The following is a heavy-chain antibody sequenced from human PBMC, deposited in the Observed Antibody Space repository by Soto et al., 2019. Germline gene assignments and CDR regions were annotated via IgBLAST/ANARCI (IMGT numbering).Heavy chain of an antibody. Sequence: GGSLRLSCAASGFTFSSYAMSWVRQAPGKGLEWVSAISGSGGSTYYADSVKGRFTISRDNSKNTLYLQMNSLRAEDTAVYYCAKQIAVAGTGDLDYWGQGTLVTVSS. CDR1: GFTFSSYA. CDR3: AKQIAVAGTGDLDY. J-gene: IGHJ4*02. D-gene: IGHD6-19*01. CDR2: ISGSGGST. V-gene: IGHV3-23*01.